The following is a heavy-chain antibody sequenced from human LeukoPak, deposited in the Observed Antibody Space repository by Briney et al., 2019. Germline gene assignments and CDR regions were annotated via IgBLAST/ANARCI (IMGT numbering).Heavy chain of an antibody. CDR2: ISYHGGNE. D-gene: IGHD2-2*01. CDR1: GFTFSTYG. J-gene: IGHJ4*02. Sequence: GRSLRLSCAASGFTFSTYGMHWVRQAPGRGLEWVAVISYHGGNEYYADSVKGRFTISRDNSKNTLYLQMNSLRVEDTAVYYCAKDSGYCDTTSCRLANWGQRTLVTVSS. V-gene: IGHV3-30*18. CDR3: AKDSGYCDTTSCRLAN.